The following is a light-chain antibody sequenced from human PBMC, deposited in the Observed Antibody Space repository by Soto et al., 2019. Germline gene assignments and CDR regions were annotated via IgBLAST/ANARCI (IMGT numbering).Light chain of an antibody. J-gene: IGLJ1*01. CDR2: EVT. V-gene: IGLV2-8*01. CDR3: SSYAGSNSYV. CDR1: SRDVGVYNF. Sequence: QSVLTQPPSASGSPGQSVTISCTGTSRDVGVYNFVSWYQQHPGKAPRLMIYEVTKRPSGVPDRFSGSKSGNTASLTVSGLQAEDEADYYCSSYAGSNSYVFGTRTKVTVL.